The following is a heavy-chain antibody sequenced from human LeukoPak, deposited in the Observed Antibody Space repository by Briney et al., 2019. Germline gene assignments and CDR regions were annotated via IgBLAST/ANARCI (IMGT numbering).Heavy chain of an antibody. V-gene: IGHV4-39*07. J-gene: IGHJ3*02. CDR3: ARDEVLFYAFDT. CDR2: IDSSGKT. Sequence: TSETLSLTCTVSGGSIRSSSFDWGWISQPPGKSLEWIGNIDSSGKTYSNSSLNSRVTISIDTSKNQFSLRLNSVTAADTAVYYCARDEVLFYAFDTWGQGTVVTVSS. CDR1: GGSIRSSSFD. D-gene: IGHD2-21*01.